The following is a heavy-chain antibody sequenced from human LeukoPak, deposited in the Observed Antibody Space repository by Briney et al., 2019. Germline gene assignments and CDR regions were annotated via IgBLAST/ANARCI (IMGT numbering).Heavy chain of an antibody. CDR1: GGSISRDIYY. CDR2: IYYSGST. Sequence: ASETLSLTCTVSGGSISRDIYYWGWIRQPPGKGLEWIGSIYYSGSTYYNPSLESRVTISVDTSKNQFSLKLSSVTAADTAVYYCARRSADSSGYYVAWGQGALVTVSS. V-gene: IGHV4-39*01. J-gene: IGHJ5*02. CDR3: ARRSADSSGYYVA. D-gene: IGHD3-22*01.